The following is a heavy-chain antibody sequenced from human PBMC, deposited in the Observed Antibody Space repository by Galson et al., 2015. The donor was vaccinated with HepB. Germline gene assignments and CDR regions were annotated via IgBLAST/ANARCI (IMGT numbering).Heavy chain of an antibody. CDR2: IDPSDSYT. Sequence: QSGAEVKKPGESLRISCKGSGYSFTSYWISWVRQMPGKGLEWMGRIDPSDSYTNYSPSFQGHVTISADKSISTAYLQWSSLKASDTAMYYCAFYATASRWFDYWGQGTLATVSS. CDR3: AFYATASRWFDY. J-gene: IGHJ4*02. V-gene: IGHV5-10-1*01. CDR1: GYSFTSYW. D-gene: IGHD6-13*01.